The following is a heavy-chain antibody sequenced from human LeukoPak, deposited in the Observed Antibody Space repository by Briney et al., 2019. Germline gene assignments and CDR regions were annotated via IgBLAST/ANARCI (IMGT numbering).Heavy chain of an antibody. CDR3: ARGAYSSSTPRY. V-gene: IGHV4-59*01. Sequence: SETLSLTCTVSGGSISSYYWSWIRQPPGKGLEWIGYIYYSGSTNYNPSLKSRVTISVDTSKNQFSLKLSSVTAADTAVYYCARGAYSSSTPRYWGPGTLVTVSS. J-gene: IGHJ4*02. D-gene: IGHD6-6*01. CDR2: IYYSGST. CDR1: GGSISSYY.